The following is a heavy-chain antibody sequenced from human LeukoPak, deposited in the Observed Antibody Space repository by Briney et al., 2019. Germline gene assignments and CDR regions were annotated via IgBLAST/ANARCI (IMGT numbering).Heavy chain of an antibody. J-gene: IGHJ4*02. V-gene: IGHV3-23*01. CDR2: ISGSGVST. Sequence: PGGSLTLSCAASGFTFNMYWMNWVRQAPGKGLEWVSAISGSGVSTYYADSVKGRFTVSRDNFKNTLYLQMSSLRAEDTAVYYCAKDERNWNYNLASQTYDWGQGTLVTVSS. CDR1: GFTFNMYW. CDR3: AKDERNWNYNLASQTYD. D-gene: IGHD1-7*01.